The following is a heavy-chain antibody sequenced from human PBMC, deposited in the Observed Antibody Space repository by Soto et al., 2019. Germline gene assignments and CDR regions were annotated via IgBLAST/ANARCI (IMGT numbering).Heavy chain of an antibody. V-gene: IGHV4-38-2*01. CDR2: IYHSGST. J-gene: IGHJ6*02. Sequence: PSETLSLTCAVSGYSISSGYYWGWIRQPPGKGLEWIGSIYHSGSTYYNPSLKSRVTISVDTSKNQFSLKLSSVTAADTAVYYCAKIPGIAVAGDSPYYYGMDVWGQGTTVTVSS. CDR1: GYSISSGYY. CDR3: AKIPGIAVAGDSPYYYGMDV. D-gene: IGHD6-19*01.